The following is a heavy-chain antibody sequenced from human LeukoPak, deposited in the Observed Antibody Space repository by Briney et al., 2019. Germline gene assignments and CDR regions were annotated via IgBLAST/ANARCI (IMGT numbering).Heavy chain of an antibody. J-gene: IGHJ3*02. CDR2: TYYRSKWYN. Sequence: SQTLSLTCAISGDSVSSNSAAWNWIRQSPSRGLEWLGRTYYRSKWYNDYAVSVKSRITINPDTSKNQFSLHLTSVTPEDTAVYYCERDQLWFGELSPGAFDIWGQGTMVTVSS. CDR1: GDSVSSNSAA. CDR3: ERDQLWFGELSPGAFDI. D-gene: IGHD3-10*01. V-gene: IGHV6-1*01.